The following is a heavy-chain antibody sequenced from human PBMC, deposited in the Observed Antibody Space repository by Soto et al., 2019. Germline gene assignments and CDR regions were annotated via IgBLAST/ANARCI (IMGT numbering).Heavy chain of an antibody. CDR3: ARDGGEDRYSSSWQTHYYYYGMDV. J-gene: IGHJ6*02. D-gene: IGHD6-13*01. Sequence: ASVKVSCKASGYTFTGYYMHWVRQAPGQGLEWMGWINPNSGGTNYAQKFQGWVTMTRDTSISTAYMELSRLRSDDTAVYYCARDGGEDRYSSSWQTHYYYYGMDVWGQGTTVTVSS. V-gene: IGHV1-2*04. CDR2: INPNSGGT. CDR1: GYTFTGYY.